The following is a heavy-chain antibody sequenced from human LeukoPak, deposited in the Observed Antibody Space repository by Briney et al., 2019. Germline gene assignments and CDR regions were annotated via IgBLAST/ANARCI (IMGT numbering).Heavy chain of an antibody. CDR3: ARDEVYGEQYYFDY. CDR1: GFTFSTYT. D-gene: IGHD4/OR15-4a*01. J-gene: IGHJ4*02. CDR2: ISSSSTYI. V-gene: IGHV3-21*01. Sequence: GGSLILSCAASGFTFSTYTMNWVRQAPGKGLEWVSSISSSSTYIYYADSVKGRFTISRDNAKNSLYLQMNSLRAEDTAVYYCARDEVYGEQYYFDYWGQGTLVTVSS.